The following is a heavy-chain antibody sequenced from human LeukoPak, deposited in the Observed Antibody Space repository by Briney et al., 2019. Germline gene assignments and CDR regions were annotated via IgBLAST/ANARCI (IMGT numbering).Heavy chain of an antibody. Sequence: GGSLRLSCAASGFTFSSFAMSWVRQAPGKGLEWVSAISSTSANTYYANSVKGRFSISRDNSRNTLFLQMNSLRAEDTAVYYCVRVVTTGSGWYHFDNWGLGTLVTVSS. CDR3: VRVVTTGSGWYHFDN. D-gene: IGHD6-13*01. CDR2: ISSTSANT. V-gene: IGHV3-23*01. CDR1: GFTFSSFA. J-gene: IGHJ4*02.